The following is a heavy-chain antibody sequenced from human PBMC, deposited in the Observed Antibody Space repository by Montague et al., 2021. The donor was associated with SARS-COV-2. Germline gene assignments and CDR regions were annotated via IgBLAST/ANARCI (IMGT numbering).Heavy chain of an antibody. V-gene: IGHV3-23*01. J-gene: IGHJ4*02. D-gene: IGHD4-23*01. CDR2: IVNNGRKS. Sequence: SLRLSCAASGFTFSSYAMSWVRQAPGKGLEWVSGIVNNGRKSFYADSVEGRFVISRDNSDKMVYLQLSSLRAEDTAIYYCAKETAAIGNPLFDSWGQGTLITVSS. CDR1: GFTFSSYA. CDR3: AKETAAIGNPLFDS.